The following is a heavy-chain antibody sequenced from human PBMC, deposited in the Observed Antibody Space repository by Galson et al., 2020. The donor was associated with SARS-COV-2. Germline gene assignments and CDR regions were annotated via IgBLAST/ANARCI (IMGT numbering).Heavy chain of an antibody. Sequence: GGSLRLSCAASGFTFSSYAMHWVRQAPGKGLEWVAVISYDGSNQYYADSAKGRFTISRDNSKNTLYLQMNSLRDEDTAVYYCARAFSGSYYSGFDYWGQGTLVTVSS. D-gene: IGHD1-26*01. V-gene: IGHV3-30-3*01. CDR3: ARAFSGSYYSGFDY. CDR2: ISYDGSNQ. J-gene: IGHJ4*02. CDR1: GFTFSSYA.